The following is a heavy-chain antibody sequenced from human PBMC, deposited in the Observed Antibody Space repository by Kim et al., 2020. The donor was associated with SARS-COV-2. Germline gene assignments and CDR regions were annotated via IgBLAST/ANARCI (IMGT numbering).Heavy chain of an antibody. CDR1: GYTLTELS. V-gene: IGHV1-24*01. J-gene: IGHJ6*02. D-gene: IGHD6-19*01. CDR2: FDPEDGET. CDR3: AAETRVAGTYYYGMDV. Sequence: ASVKVSCKVSGYTLTELSMHWVRQAPGKGLEWMGGFDPEDGETIYAQKFQGRVTMTEDTSTDTAYMELSSLRSEDTAVYYCAAETRVAGTYYYGMDVWGQGTTVTVSS.